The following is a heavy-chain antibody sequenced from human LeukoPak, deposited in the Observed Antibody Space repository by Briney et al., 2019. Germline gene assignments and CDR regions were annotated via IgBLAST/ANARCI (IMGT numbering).Heavy chain of an antibody. D-gene: IGHD2/OR15-2a*01. CDR3: APDLRGSDLSVLE. CDR1: GIIYRSFC. J-gene: IGHJ4*02. CDR2: ISESGGNT. V-gene: IGHV3-23*01. Sequence: GGSLRLLCAGSGIIYRSFCTIGVRQAPGKGLEWVSVISESGGNTKYADSVKGRFTISRDNSKNTLYLQMNSLRVEDTALYDCAPDLRGSDLSVLEWGRGTRVTVSS.